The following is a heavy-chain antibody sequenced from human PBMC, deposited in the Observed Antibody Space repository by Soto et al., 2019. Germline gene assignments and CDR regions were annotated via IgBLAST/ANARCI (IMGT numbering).Heavy chain of an antibody. D-gene: IGHD2-21*01. CDR3: ARGRGDFDA. CDR1: GASLSDNY. V-gene: IGHV4-34*01. Sequence: SETLSLTCAVSGASLSDNYCNWLRQPPGKGLEWIGEINHSGNTNYHPSLRSRVTISIDTSKIQLSLNLRSVSAADTAVYYCARGRGDFDAWGQGTPVTVSS. CDR2: INHSGNT. J-gene: IGHJ5*02.